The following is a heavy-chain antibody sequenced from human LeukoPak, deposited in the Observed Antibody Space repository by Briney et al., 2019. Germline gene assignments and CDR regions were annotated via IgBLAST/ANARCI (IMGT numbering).Heavy chain of an antibody. Sequence: PGGSLRLSCAASGFTFSSSWMYWVRQAPGKGLVWVSRINSDESITTYADSVKGRFIISRDNAKNTLYLQMNSLRAEDTAVYYCARGLVPGFLDYWGQGTPVTVSS. CDR1: GFTFSSSW. V-gene: IGHV3-74*01. CDR2: INSDESIT. J-gene: IGHJ4*02. D-gene: IGHD4-11*01. CDR3: ARGLVPGFLDY.